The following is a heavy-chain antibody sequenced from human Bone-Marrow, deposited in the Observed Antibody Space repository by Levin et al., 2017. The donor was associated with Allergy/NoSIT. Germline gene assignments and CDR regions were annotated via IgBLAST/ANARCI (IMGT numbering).Heavy chain of an antibody. Sequence: LSLTCAASGFTFSSYGMHWVRQVPGKGLEWVAIIWYDGSNKYYADSVKGRFTISRDNSKNTLYLQMNSLRAEDTAVYYCARSLPYRGSYFDYWGQGTLVTVSS. CDR2: IWYDGSNK. CDR1: GFTFSSYG. D-gene: IGHD1-26*01. CDR3: ARSLPYRGSYFDY. V-gene: IGHV3-33*01. J-gene: IGHJ4*02.